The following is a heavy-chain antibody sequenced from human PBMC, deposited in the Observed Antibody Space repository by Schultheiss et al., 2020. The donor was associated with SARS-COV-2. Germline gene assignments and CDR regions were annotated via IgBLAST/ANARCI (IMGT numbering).Heavy chain of an antibody. CDR1: GGSFSGYY. Sequence: SETLSLTCAVYGGSFSGYYWSWIRQPAGKGLEWIGRIYTSGSTNYNPSLKSRVTMSVDTSKNQFPLKLSSVTAADTAVYYCQLTPYGDYMDVWGKGTTVTVSS. CDR2: IYTSGST. V-gene: IGHV4-59*10. D-gene: IGHD4-17*01. CDR3: QLTPYGDYMDV. J-gene: IGHJ6*03.